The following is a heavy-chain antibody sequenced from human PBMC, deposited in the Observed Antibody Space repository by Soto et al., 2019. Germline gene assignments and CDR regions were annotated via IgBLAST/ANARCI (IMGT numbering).Heavy chain of an antibody. Sequence: QVQLVQSGAEVKKPGSSVTVSCKASGGTFGNSAISWVRQAPGQGLEWMGGIIPIFSTTDYAQKFQGRVMTTAEESTTSAYMELTSLKSEATAVYYGAPDKDRQQLGGNYYDGIHVWGQGTTVTVSS. V-gene: IGHV1-69*12. CDR2: IIPIFSTT. D-gene: IGHD2-15*01. CDR3: APDKDRQQLGGNYYDGIHV. CDR1: GGTFGNSA. J-gene: IGHJ6*02.